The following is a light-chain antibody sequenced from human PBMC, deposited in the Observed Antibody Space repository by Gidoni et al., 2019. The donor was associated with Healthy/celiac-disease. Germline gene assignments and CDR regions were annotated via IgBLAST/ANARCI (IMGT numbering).Light chain of an antibody. CDR3: QPSYSTPRT. CDR2: AAS. J-gene: IGKJ1*01. V-gene: IGKV1-39*01. Sequence: DIQMTQSPSSLSASVGDRVTITCRASQSISSYLHWYQQKPGKAPKLLIYAASSLQSGVPSRFSGSGSGTDFTLTISSLRPEDFATYYCQPSYSTPRTFGQGTKVEIK. CDR1: QSISSY.